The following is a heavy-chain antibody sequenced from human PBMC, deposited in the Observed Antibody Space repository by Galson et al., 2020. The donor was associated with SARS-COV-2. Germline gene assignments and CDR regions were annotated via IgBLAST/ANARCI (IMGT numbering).Heavy chain of an antibody. CDR1: GYTFATYW. CDR3: ARQWGASSWHFDS. V-gene: IGHV5-51*01. CDR2: IYGGDSDT. Sequence: SLKISCEGSGYTFATYWIAWVRQMPGKGLEWMGMIYGGDSDTRYSPSFQGQVTISADKSINTASLQWSSLKASDTAIYYCARQWGASSWHFDSWGQGTLVTVSS. D-gene: IGHD6-13*01. J-gene: IGHJ4*02.